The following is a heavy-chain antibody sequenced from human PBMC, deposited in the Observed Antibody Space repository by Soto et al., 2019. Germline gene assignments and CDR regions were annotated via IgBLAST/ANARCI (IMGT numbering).Heavy chain of an antibody. Sequence: QVQLVESGGGVVQPGRSLRLSCAASGFTFSSYGMHWVRQAPGKGLEWVAVIWYDGSNKYYADSVKGRFTISRDNSKNTLYLQMNSLRAEDTAVYYCARDSISYNWNDGGGVDYWGQGTLVTVSS. CDR2: IWYDGSNK. CDR1: GFTFSSYG. CDR3: ARDSISYNWNDGGGVDY. D-gene: IGHD1-1*01. V-gene: IGHV3-33*01. J-gene: IGHJ4*02.